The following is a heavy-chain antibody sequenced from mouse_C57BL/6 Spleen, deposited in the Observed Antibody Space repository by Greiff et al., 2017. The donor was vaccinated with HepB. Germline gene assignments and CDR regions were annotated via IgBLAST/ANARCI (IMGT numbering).Heavy chain of an antibody. Sequence: VQLQQPGAELVRPGSSVKLSCKASGYTFTSYWMHWVKQRPIQGLEWIGNIDPSDSETHYNQKFKDKATLTVDKSSSTAYMQLSSLTSEDSAVYYCAREAKDGNYDYAMDYWGQGTSVTVSS. CDR3: AREAKDGNYDYAMDY. J-gene: IGHJ4*01. CDR1: GYTFTSYW. V-gene: IGHV1-52*01. D-gene: IGHD2-1*01. CDR2: IDPSDSET.